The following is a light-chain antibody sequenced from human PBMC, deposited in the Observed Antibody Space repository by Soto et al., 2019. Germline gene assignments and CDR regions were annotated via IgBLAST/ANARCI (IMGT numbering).Light chain of an antibody. CDR2: AAS. V-gene: IGKV1-8*01. CDR1: QGISSY. CDR3: QQYYSYPRT. Sequence: IQMTQSPSSLSASTGDRVTITCRASQGISSYLAWYQQKPGKAPKLLIYAASTLQSGVPSRFSGSGSGTDFTLIISCLQPEDFATYYCQQYYSYPRTFGQGTKVDIK. J-gene: IGKJ1*01.